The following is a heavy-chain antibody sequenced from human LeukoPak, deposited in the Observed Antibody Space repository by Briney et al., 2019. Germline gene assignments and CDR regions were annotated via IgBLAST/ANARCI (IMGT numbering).Heavy chain of an antibody. CDR2: MSYSGGST. J-gene: IGHJ4*02. CDR1: GFTFTSYA. V-gene: IGHV3-23*01. D-gene: IGHD6-19*01. CDR3: TIDRAPYSSGWYYGY. Sequence: GGSLRLSCAASGFTFTSYAMSWVRQVPGKGLEWVSSMSYSGGSTYYADSVKGRFTFSGDNSKNTMYLQMNSLRAEDTAVYYCTIDRAPYSSGWYYGYWGQGTLVTVSS.